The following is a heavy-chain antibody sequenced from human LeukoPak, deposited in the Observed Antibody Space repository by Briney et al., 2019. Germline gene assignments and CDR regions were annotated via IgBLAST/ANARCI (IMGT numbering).Heavy chain of an antibody. CDR3: ARKVSSPIMGIGY. Sequence: ASVKVSCKASGYTFTGYYMHWVRQAPGQGLEWMGWINPNSGGTNYAQKFQGRVTMTRDTSISTAYMELSRLRSDDTAVYYCARKVSSPIMGIGYWGQGTLVTVSS. D-gene: IGHD3-16*01. J-gene: IGHJ4*02. V-gene: IGHV1-2*02. CDR1: GYTFTGYY. CDR2: INPNSGGT.